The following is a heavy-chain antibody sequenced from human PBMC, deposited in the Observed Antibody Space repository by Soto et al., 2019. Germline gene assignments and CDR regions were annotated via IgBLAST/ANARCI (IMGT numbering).Heavy chain of an antibody. CDR2: ISGSGGST. J-gene: IGHJ4*02. CDR3: AKRFRRGYSSSFGYYFDY. CDR1: GFTFSSYA. V-gene: IGHV3-23*01. Sequence: PGGSLRLSCAASGFTFSSYAMSWVRQAPGKGLEWVSAISGSGGSTYYADSVKGRFTISRDNSKNTLYLQMNSLRAEDTAVYYCAKRFRRGYSSSFGYYFDYWGQGTLVTVSS. D-gene: IGHD6-6*01.